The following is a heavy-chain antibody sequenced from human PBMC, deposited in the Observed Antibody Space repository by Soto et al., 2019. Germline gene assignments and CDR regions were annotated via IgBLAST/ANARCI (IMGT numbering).Heavy chain of an antibody. V-gene: IGHV1-69*13. CDR2: IIPIFGTA. D-gene: IGHD1-26*01. Sequence: SVKVSCKASGGTFSSYSINWVRQAPGQGLEWMGEIIPIFGTANYAQKFQGRVTITADESTSTAYMELSSLRSEDTTVYYCARDGGRHSGGIDYWGQGTLVTVSS. J-gene: IGHJ4*02. CDR3: ARDGGRHSGGIDY. CDR1: GGTFSSYS.